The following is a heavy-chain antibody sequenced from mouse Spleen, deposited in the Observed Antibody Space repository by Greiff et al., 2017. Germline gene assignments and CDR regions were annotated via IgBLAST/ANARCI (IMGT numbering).Heavy chain of an antibody. D-gene: IGHD1-1*01. J-gene: IGHJ2*01. Sequence: EVQRVESGGGLVQPGGSRKLSCAASGFTFSSFGMHWVRQAPEKGLEWVAYISSGSSTIYYADTVKGRFTISRDNPKNTLFLQMTSLRSEDTAMYYCARRDYGSSFDYWGQGTTLTVSS. CDR2: ISSGSSTI. V-gene: IGHV5-17*02. CDR1: GFTFSSFG. CDR3: ARRDYGSSFDY.